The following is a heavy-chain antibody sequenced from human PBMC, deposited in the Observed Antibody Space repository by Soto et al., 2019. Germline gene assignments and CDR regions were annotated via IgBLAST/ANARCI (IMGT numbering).Heavy chain of an antibody. CDR3: ARGAAVVVTAIEYFQH. J-gene: IGHJ1*01. Sequence: SVKVSCKASGGTFSSYAISWVRQAPGQGLEWMGGIIPTFGTANYAQKFQGRVTITADESTSTAYMELSSLRSEDTAVYYCARGAAVVVTAIEYFQHWGQGTLVTVSS. CDR1: GGTFSSYA. CDR2: IIPTFGTA. V-gene: IGHV1-69*13. D-gene: IGHD2-21*02.